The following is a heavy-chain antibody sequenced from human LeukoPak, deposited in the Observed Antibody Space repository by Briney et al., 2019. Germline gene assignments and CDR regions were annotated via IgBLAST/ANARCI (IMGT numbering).Heavy chain of an antibody. CDR1: GGSFSGYY. Sequence: SETLSLTCAVYGGSFSGYYWSWIRQPPGKGLEWIGRVFTSAIISGNTNYNPSLKSRVTMSVDSSKNQFSLKLRSVTAADTAVYYCARVAPYYYYMDVWGKGTTVTVSS. CDR3: ARVAPYYYYMDV. J-gene: IGHJ6*03. CDR2: VFTSAIISGNT. D-gene: IGHD5-12*01. V-gene: IGHV4-59*10.